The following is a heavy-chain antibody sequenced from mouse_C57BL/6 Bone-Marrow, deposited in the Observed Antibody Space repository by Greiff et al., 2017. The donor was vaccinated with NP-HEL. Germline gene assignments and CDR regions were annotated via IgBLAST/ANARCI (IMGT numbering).Heavy chain of an antibody. D-gene: IGHD2-2*01. CDR1: GFTFSDYG. CDR2: ISNLAYSI. J-gene: IGHJ3*01. V-gene: IGHV5-15*04. CDR3: ARHGKGYWFAY. Sequence: EVKVEESGGGLVQPGGSLKLSCAASGFTFSDYGMAWVRQAPRKGPEWVAFISNLAYSIYYADTVTGRFTISRENAKNTLYLEMSSLRSEDTAMYYCARHGKGYWFAYWGQGTLVTVSA.